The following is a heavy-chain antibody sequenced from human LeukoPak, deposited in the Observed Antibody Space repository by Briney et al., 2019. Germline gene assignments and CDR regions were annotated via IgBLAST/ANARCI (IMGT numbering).Heavy chain of an antibody. CDR2: ISGSGGST. J-gene: IGHJ4*02. D-gene: IGHD6-19*01. CDR3: ARFRARLDFDY. CDR1: GFTFSSYA. V-gene: IGHV3-23*01. Sequence: PGGSLRLSCAASGFTFSSYAMSWVRQAPGKGLEWVSAISGSGGSTYYADSVKGRFTISRDYSKNTLYLQMNSLRTEDTAVYYCARFRARLDFDYWGQGTLVTVSS.